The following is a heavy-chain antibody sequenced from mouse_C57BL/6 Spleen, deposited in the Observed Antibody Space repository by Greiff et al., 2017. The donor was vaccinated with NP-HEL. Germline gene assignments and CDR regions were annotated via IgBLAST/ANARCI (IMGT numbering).Heavy chain of an antibody. Sequence: EVHLVESGPGLVKPSQSLSLTCSVTGYSITSGYYWNWIRQFPGNKLEWMGYISYDGSNNYNPSLKNRISITRDTSKNQFFLKLNSVTTEDTATYYCARENDGYYAWFAYWGQGTLVTVSA. J-gene: IGHJ3*01. CDR2: ISYDGSN. CDR1: GYSITSGYY. V-gene: IGHV3-6*01. D-gene: IGHD2-3*01. CDR3: ARENDGYYAWFAY.